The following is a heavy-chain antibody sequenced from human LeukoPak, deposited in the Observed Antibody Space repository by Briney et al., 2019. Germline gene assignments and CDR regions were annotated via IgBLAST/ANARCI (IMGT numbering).Heavy chain of an antibody. V-gene: IGHV3-21*01. D-gene: IGHD2-2*01. CDR2: ISSSSSYI. Sequence: GGSLRLSCAASGFTSSSYSMNWVRQAPGKGLEWVSSISSSSSYIYYADSVKGRFTISRDNAKNSLYLQMNSLRAEDTAVYYCARGGGGYCSSTSCRNWFDPWGQGTLVTVSS. J-gene: IGHJ5*02. CDR3: ARGGGGYCSSTSCRNWFDP. CDR1: GFTSSSYS.